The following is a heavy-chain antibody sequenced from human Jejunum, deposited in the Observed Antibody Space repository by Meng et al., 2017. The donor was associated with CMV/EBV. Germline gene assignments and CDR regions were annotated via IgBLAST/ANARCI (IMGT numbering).Heavy chain of an antibody. Sequence: SGRSLSSSIWRTGVRPPPGKGLEWIGEVYYSGNTNYNPSLKSRVTISIDKSKNQFSLKLSSVIAADTAVYYCARGTRSSGWGNWLDPWGHGTLVTVSS. D-gene: IGHD6-25*01. J-gene: IGHJ5*02. CDR1: GRSLSSSIW. V-gene: IGHV4-4*02. CDR3: ARGTRSSGWGNWLDP. CDR2: VYYSGNT.